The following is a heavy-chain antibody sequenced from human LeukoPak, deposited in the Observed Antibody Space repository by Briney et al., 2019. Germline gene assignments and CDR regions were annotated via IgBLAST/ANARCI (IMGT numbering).Heavy chain of an antibody. V-gene: IGHV3-33*01. J-gene: IGHJ4*02. Sequence: GGSLSLSCAAWGLTFSSYGMHWVRQAPGKGLEWVAIIWYDGSIKYYADSVRGRFIISRDNSKTTLQLQMNSPGAENTAVYYCARVPVFDYWGQGTLVTVSS. CDR1: GLTFSSYG. CDR3: ARVPVFDY. CDR2: IWYDGSIK.